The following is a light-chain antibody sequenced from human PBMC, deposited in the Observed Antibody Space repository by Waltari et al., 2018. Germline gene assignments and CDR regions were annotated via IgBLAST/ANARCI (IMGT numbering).Light chain of an antibody. Sequence: SYELTQPPSVSVSPGQTARITCSGDRLGNKYVSWYQQKSGQSPVLVNYQHNRRPSGIPERFSGYNSGDTATLTISGTQAMDEADFFCQTWDRASAVFGGGTKLTVL. CDR2: QHN. V-gene: IGLV3-1*01. CDR3: QTWDRASAV. J-gene: IGLJ3*02. CDR1: RLGNKY.